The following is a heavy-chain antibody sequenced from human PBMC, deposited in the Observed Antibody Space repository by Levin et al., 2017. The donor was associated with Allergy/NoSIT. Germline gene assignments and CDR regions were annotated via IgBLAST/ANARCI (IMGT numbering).Heavy chain of an antibody. CDR3: ARHHGYYDSSGYYPPPGGDAFDI. D-gene: IGHD3-22*01. CDR2: IYYSGST. J-gene: IGHJ3*02. Sequence: PSETLSLTCTVSGGSISSYYWSWIRQPPGKGLEWIGYIYYSGSTNYNPSLKSRVTISVDTSKNQFSLKLSSVTAADTAVYYCARHHGYYDSSGYYPPPGGDAFDIWGQGTMVTVSS. CDR1: GGSISSYY. V-gene: IGHV4-59*08.